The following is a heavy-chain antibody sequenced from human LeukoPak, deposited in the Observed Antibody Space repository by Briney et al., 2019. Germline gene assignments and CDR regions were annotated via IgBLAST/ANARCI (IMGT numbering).Heavy chain of an antibody. CDR2: INAYNGNT. D-gene: IGHD2-2*01. CDR1: GYTFTSYG. V-gene: IGHV1-18*01. Sequence: GASVKVSCKASGYTFTSYGIRWVRQAPGQGLEWMGWINAYNGNTNYAQKLQGRVTMTTDTSTSTAYMELSSLRSDDTAVYYCARDNQYCSSTSCPDVWGQGTTVTVSS. J-gene: IGHJ6*02. CDR3: ARDNQYCSSTSCPDV.